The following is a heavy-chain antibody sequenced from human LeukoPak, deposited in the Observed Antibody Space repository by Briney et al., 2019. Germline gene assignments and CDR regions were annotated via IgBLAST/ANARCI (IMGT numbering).Heavy chain of an antibody. V-gene: IGHV3-7*01. CDR3: AKASYGDPSGMYYFDY. CDR1: GFTFSNYW. J-gene: IGHJ4*02. Sequence: GGSLRLSCAASGFTFSNYWMSWVRQAPGKGLEWVANIKQDGSEKYYVDSVKGRFTISRDNAKNSLYLQMNSLRAEDTAVYYCAKASYGDPSGMYYFDYWGQGTLVTVSS. D-gene: IGHD4-17*01. CDR2: IKQDGSEK.